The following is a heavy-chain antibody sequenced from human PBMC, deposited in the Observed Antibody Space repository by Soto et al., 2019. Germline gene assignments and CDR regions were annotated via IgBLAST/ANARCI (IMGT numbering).Heavy chain of an antibody. V-gene: IGHV4-30-4*01. J-gene: IGHJ5*02. D-gene: IGHD4-17*01. CDR1: GGSINSGDYY. CDR2: IYYSGST. Sequence: QVQLQESGPGLVKPSQTLSLTCTVSGGSINSGDYYWSWIRQPPGKGLEWIGYIYYSGSTYYNPSLKVRVSLTADTSKNQVSLKLSSVTAAETAVYYCARAKGLVTVTTSRFHPWGQGTLVTVSS. CDR3: ARAKGLVTVTTSRFHP.